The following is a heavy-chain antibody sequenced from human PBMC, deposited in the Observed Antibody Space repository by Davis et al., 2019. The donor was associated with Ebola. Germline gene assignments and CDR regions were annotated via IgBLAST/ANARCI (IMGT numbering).Heavy chain of an antibody. CDR3: ARPMVQGDFYYYYGMDV. Sequence: KVSCKGSGYTFTSYWIGWVRQMPGKGLEWLGIMYPGDSDTRYNPSFQGQVTMSADKSISTAYLQWSSLKASDTAMYYCARPMVQGDFYYYYGMDVWGQGTTVTVSS. CDR1: GYTFTSYW. J-gene: IGHJ6*02. CDR2: MYPGDSDT. D-gene: IGHD3-10*01. V-gene: IGHV5-51*01.